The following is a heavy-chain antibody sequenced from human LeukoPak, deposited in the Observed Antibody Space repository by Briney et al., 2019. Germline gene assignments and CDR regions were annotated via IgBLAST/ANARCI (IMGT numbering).Heavy chain of an antibody. CDR1: GFTFSSYW. D-gene: IGHD2-2*01. V-gene: IGHV3-74*01. CDR2: INCDGSST. J-gene: IGHJ4*02. CDR3: ARGRCSSTSCFPDY. Sequence: GGSLRLSCAASGFTFSSYWMHWVRQAPGKGLVWVSRINCDGSSTSYADSVKGRFTISRDNAKNTLYLQMNSLRAEDTAVYYCARGRCSSTSCFPDYWGQGTLVTVSS.